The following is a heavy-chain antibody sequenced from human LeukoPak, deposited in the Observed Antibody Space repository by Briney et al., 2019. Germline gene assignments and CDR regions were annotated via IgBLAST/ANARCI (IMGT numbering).Heavy chain of an antibody. V-gene: IGHV4-34*01. D-gene: IGHD6-13*01. CDR2: IHHSGST. CDR1: GGSFISGYY. Sequence: SETLSLTCAVYGGSFISGYYWTFIRQTPEKGLEWIGEIHHSGSTNYNPNYNPSLKSRVTISLATSMNQVSLKLNSVTAADTALYYCATFRWAVGFEYWGQGTLVTVSS. J-gene: IGHJ4*02. CDR3: ATFRWAVGFEY.